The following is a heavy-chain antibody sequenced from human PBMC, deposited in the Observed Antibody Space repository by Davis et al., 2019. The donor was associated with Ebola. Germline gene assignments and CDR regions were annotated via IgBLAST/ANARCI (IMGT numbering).Heavy chain of an antibody. CDR3: TKVSGYYYRPDAFNI. CDR1: GFTFSTYS. J-gene: IGHJ3*02. Sequence: GESLKISCAASGFTFSTYSMSWVRQAPGKGLEWVSSISSDSDYIYYADSAKGRFTISRDNSKSTLYLQMNSLRAEDTAVYYCTKVSGYYYRPDAFNIWGQGTMVTVSS. V-gene: IGHV3-21*04. D-gene: IGHD3-22*01. CDR2: ISSDSDYI.